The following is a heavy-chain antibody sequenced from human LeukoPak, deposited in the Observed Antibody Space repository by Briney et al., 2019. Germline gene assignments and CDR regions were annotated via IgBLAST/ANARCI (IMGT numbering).Heavy chain of an antibody. V-gene: IGHV1-2*02. D-gene: IGHD3-22*01. CDR3: ARDTYYYDSSGYYRLAGWFDP. CDR2: INPNSGGT. Sequence: ASVKVSCKASGYTFTGYYMHWVRQAPGQGLEWMGWINPNSGGTNYAQKFQGRVTMTRDTSISTAYMELSRLRSDDTAVYYCARDTYYYDSSGYYRLAGWFDPWGQGTLVTVSS. CDR1: GYTFTGYY. J-gene: IGHJ5*02.